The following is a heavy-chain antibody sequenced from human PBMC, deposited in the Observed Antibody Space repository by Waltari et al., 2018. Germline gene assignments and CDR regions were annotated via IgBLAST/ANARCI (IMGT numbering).Heavy chain of an antibody. CDR2: ITSTCDTI. D-gene: IGHD6-13*01. V-gene: IGHV3-48*03. CDR3: ARGIAADGGGGY. J-gene: IGHJ4*02. CDR1: GFTLRGYE. Sequence: EVHLVESGGGLVQPGGSLRLSCAASGFTLRGYEMNWVRQAAGKGFGWISYITSTCDTIYYADSVKGRFTISRDNAKNTLYLQMKRLRADDTALYYCARGIAADGGGGYWGQGILVTVSS.